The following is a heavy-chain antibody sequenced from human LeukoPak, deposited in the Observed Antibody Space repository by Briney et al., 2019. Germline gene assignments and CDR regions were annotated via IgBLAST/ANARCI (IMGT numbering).Heavy chain of an antibody. CDR3: ARKGDYGDLPFDY. V-gene: IGHV1-2*02. CDR2: INPNSGGT. CDR1: RYTFTGYY. Sequence: GASVKVSFKASRYTFTGYYIHWVRQAPGQGLEWMGWINPNSGGTNYAQKFQGRVTMTRDTSISTAYMELNTLRSDDTAVYYCARKGDYGDLPFDYWGQGTLVTVSS. D-gene: IGHD4-17*01. J-gene: IGHJ4*02.